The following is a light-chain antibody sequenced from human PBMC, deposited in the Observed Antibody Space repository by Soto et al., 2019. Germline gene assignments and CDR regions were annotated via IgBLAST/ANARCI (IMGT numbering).Light chain of an antibody. CDR2: DAS. Sequence: DIQMTQSPSTLSASVGDRVTITCRASQSISSWLAWYQQKPGKAPKLLIYDASSLESGVPSRFSGSGSGTEFTLTIIRLQPDDFATYYGQQYNSYLYTFGQGTKLEIK. J-gene: IGKJ2*01. V-gene: IGKV1-5*01. CDR1: QSISSW. CDR3: QQYNSYLYT.